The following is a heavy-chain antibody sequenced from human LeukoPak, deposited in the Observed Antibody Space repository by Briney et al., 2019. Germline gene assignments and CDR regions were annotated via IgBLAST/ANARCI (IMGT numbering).Heavy chain of an antibody. CDR2: IYYSGST. J-gene: IGHJ4*02. CDR1: GGSISSISYY. V-gene: IGHV4-61*05. Sequence: SETLSLTCSVSGGSISSISYYWGRIRQPPGKGLEWIGYIYYSGSTNYNPSLKSRVTISVDTSKNQFSLKLSSVTAADTAVYYCARGTDYYDSTGYIYWGQGTLVTVSS. D-gene: IGHD3-22*01. CDR3: ARGTDYYDSTGYIY.